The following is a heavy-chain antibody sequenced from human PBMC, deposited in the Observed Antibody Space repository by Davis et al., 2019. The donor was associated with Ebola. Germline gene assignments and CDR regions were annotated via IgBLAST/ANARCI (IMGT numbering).Heavy chain of an antibody. J-gene: IGHJ6*02. V-gene: IGHV1-2*06. CDR1: AYSFTTCA. CDR3: ARGGITMIVVPRDYYYGMDV. CDR2: TNPNSGGT. Sequence: ASLQVSCKASAYSFTTCAMHWLRPPPGQGLEWMGRTNPNSGGTNYAQKFQGRVTMTRDTSITTAYMELSRLRSDDTAVYYCARGGITMIVVPRDYYYGMDVWGQGTTVTVSS. D-gene: IGHD3-22*01.